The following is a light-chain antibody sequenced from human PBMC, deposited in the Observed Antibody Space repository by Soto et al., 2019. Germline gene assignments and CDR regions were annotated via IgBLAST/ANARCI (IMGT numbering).Light chain of an antibody. J-gene: IGKJ1*01. V-gene: IGKV3-11*01. CDR1: QNVRTN. CDR2: HAS. Sequence: LTHSPATLSVSPWERVTFSCRAGQNVRTNLAWYQQKPGQAPRLLIYHASNRATGIPARFSGSGSGTDFTLTISSLEPEDFAIYYCQHHSNWLWTFGQGTKVDIK. CDR3: QHHSNWLWT.